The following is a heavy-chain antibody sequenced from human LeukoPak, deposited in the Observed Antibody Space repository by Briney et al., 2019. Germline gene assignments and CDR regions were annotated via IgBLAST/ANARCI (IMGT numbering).Heavy chain of an antibody. CDR2: IYTSGST. D-gene: IGHD1-26*01. J-gene: IGHJ3*02. Sequence: SETLSLTCTVSGGSISSSSYYWGWIRQPAGKGLEWIGRIYTSGSTNYNPSLKSRVTMSVDTSKNQFSLKLSSVTAADTAVYYCARDTRRDAFDIWGQGTMVTVSS. V-gene: IGHV4-61*02. CDR1: GGSISSSSYY. CDR3: ARDTRRDAFDI.